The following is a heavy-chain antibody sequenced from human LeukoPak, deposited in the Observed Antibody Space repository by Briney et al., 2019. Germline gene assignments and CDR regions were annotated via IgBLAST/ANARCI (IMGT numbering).Heavy chain of an antibody. CDR3: AGVAVAGTGYFDY. Sequence: PGGSLRLSCAASGFTFSSYAMHWVRQAPGKGLEWVAVISYDGSNKYYADSVKGRFTISRDNSKNTLYLQMNSLRAEDTAVYYCAGVAVAGTGYFDYWGQGTLVTVSS. J-gene: IGHJ4*02. CDR2: ISYDGSNK. V-gene: IGHV3-30-3*01. D-gene: IGHD6-19*01. CDR1: GFTFSSYA.